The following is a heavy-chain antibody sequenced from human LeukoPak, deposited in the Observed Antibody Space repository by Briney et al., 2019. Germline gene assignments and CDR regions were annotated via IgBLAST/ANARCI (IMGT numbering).Heavy chain of an antibody. CDR1: GFTFTIYA. J-gene: IGHJ4*02. D-gene: IGHD3-22*01. CDR3: AKSQNTYYYDSSAH. Sequence: GGSMRLSCAASGFTFTIYAMSWVRQAPGKGLEWVSAISGSGGSTYYADSVKGRFTISRDNSKNTLYLQMNSLRAEDTAVYYCAKSQNTYYYDSSAHWGQGTLVTVSS. CDR2: ISGSGGST. V-gene: IGHV3-23*01.